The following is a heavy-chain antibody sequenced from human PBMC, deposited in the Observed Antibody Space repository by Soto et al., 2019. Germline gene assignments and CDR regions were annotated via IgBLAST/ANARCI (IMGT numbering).Heavy chain of an antibody. V-gene: IGHV4-59*01. Sequence: PSETLSLTCTVSGGSISSYYWSWIRQPPGKGLEWIGYIYYSGSTNYNPSLKSRVTISVDTSKKQFSLQLSSLTAADMAVYYCARGNGYSSRWYGEFFDYRGQG. J-gene: IGHJ4*02. CDR2: IYYSGST. CDR1: GGSISSYY. D-gene: IGHD6-13*01. CDR3: ARGNGYSSRWYGEFFDY.